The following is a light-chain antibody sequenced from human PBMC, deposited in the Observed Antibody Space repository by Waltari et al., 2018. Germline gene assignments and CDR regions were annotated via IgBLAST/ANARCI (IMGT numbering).Light chain of an antibody. V-gene: IGLV2-11*01. CDR2: DVR. Sequence: QSALTQPRSVSGSPGQSVTISCTGTSDDVGGYNFVSWYQHHPGKDPKLIIYDVRRRPSEVPDRFSGSKSDNTASLTISGLQAEDEAEYYCCSFAGTYTWVFGGGTKLTVL. CDR3: CSFAGTYTWV. CDR1: SDDVGGYNF. J-gene: IGLJ3*02.